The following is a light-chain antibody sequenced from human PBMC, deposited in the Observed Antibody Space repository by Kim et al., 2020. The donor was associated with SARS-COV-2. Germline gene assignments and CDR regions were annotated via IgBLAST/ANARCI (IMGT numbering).Light chain of an antibody. CDR1: ESVSSY. Sequence: ASKGERVTITCRASESVSSYLAWYQQKPGGAPDLLIYGASTLQRGVPSRFSGSGSETEFSLTIRYLQSEDFATYYCQHYYTYPFTFGPGTKVDIK. CDR3: QHYYTYPFT. J-gene: IGKJ3*01. V-gene: IGKV1-8*01. CDR2: GAS.